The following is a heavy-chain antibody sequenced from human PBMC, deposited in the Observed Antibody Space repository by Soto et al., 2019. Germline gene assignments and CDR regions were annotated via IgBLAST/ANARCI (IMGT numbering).Heavy chain of an antibody. J-gene: IGHJ4*02. CDR1: GYTFTSYD. Sequence: ASVKVSCKASGYTFTSYDINWVRQATGQGLEWMGWMNPNSGNTGYAQKFQGRVTMTRNTSISTAYMELSSLRSEDTAVYYCARGFGFRPLWFGELLQARPTKNDYWGQGTLVTVSS. CDR3: ARGFGFRPLWFGELLQARPTKNDY. D-gene: IGHD3-10*01. CDR2: MNPNSGNT. V-gene: IGHV1-8*01.